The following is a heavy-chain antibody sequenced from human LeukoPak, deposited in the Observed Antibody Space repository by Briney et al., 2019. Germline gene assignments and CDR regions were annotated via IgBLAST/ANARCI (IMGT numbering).Heavy chain of an antibody. D-gene: IGHD5-24*01. V-gene: IGHV3-30*02. CDR2: IRYDGSNK. J-gene: IGHJ4*02. CDR3: AKGGWLEY. CDR1: GFTFSNHG. Sequence: GGSLRLSCAASGFTFSNHGMHWVRQAPGKGLEWVTFIRYDGSNKYYADSVKGRFTISRDSSKNTLYVQVNSLRAEDTAVYYCAKGGWLEYWGQGTLVTVSS.